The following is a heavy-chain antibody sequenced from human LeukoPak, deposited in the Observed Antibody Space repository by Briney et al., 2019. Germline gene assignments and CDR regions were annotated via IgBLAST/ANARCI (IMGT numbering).Heavy chain of an antibody. J-gene: IGHJ4*02. CDR2: IFTGGAT. Sequence: PGGSLRLSCAASGFTVSNNYRSWVRQAPGRGLEWVSVIFTGGATYYADSVRGRFTISRDNSKNKVHLQMNSLRPEDTAVYYCASYDGRAAYFEYWGQGTLVTVSS. V-gene: IGHV3-66*02. D-gene: IGHD3-16*01. CDR3: ASYDGRAAYFEY. CDR1: GFTVSNNY.